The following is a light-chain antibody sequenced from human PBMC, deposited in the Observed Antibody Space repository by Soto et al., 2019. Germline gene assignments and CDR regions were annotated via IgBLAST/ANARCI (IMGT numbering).Light chain of an antibody. V-gene: IGKV3-11*01. CDR1: QSVSSY. CDR2: DAF. J-gene: IGKJ5*01. Sequence: EIVLTQSPATLSLSPGERATLSCRASQSVSSYLAWYQQKPGQAPRLLIYDAFNRAAGIPARCSGSGSGTDFTLTISSLEPEDFAVYYCQHRSNWPITFGQGTRLEIK. CDR3: QHRSNWPIT.